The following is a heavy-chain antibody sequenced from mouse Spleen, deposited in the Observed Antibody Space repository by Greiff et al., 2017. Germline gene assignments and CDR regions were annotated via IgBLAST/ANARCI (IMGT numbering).Heavy chain of an antibody. J-gene: IGHJ3*01. CDR3: ARGDYYGSSSFAY. CDR2: ISSGSSTI. CDR1: GFTFSDYG. D-gene: IGHD1-1*01. Sequence: EVKLMESGGGLVKPGGSLKLSCAASGFTFSDYGMHWVRQAPEKGLEWVAYISSGSSTIYYADTVKGRFTISRDNAKNTLFLQMTSLRSEDTAMYYCARGDYYGSSSFAYWGQGTLVTVSA. V-gene: IGHV5-17*01.